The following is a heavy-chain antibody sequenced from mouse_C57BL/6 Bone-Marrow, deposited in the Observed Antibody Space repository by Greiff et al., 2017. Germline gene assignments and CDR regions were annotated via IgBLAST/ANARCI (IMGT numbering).Heavy chain of an antibody. Sequence: QVQLQQSDAELVKPGASVKISCKVSGYTFTDHTIHWMKQRPEQGLEWIGYIYPRDGSTKYNEKFKGKATLTADKSSSTAYMQLNSLTSEDSAVYFCARWRDYGSSPAWFAYWGQGTLVTVSA. CDR2: IYPRDGST. CDR1: GYTFTDHT. J-gene: IGHJ3*01. CDR3: ARWRDYGSSPAWFAY. V-gene: IGHV1-78*01. D-gene: IGHD1-1*01.